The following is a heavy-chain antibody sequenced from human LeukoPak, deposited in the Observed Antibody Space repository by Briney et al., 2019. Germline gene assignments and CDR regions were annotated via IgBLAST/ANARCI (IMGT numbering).Heavy chain of an antibody. J-gene: IGHJ4*02. V-gene: IGHV3-7*01. Sequence: GGSLRLSCAASGFTFSSYWMSWVRQAPGKGLEWVANIKQDGSEKYYVDSVKGRFTISRDNAKNSLYLQMNSLRAEDTAVYYCARDLFALVATIYDYWGQGTLVTVSS. CDR2: IKQDGSEK. CDR3: ARDLFALVATIYDY. D-gene: IGHD5-12*01. CDR1: GFTFSSYW.